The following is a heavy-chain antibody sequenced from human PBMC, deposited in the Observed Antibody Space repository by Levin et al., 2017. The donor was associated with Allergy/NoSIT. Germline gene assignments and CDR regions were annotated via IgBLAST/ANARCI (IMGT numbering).Heavy chain of an antibody. J-gene: IGHJ4*02. CDR1: GFTVSSNY. CDR2: IYSGGST. V-gene: IGHV3-66*01. CDR3: ARDHDNWNVGSIDY. D-gene: IGHD1-20*01. Sequence: PGGSLRLSCAASGFTVSSNYMSWVRQAPGKGLEWVSVIYSGGSTYYADSVKGRFTISRDNSKNTLYLQMNSLRAEDTAVYYCARDHDNWNVGSIDYWGQGTLVTVSS.